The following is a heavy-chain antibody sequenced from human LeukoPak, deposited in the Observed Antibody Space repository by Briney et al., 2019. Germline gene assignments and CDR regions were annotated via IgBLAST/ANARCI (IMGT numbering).Heavy chain of an antibody. V-gene: IGHV5-51*01. D-gene: IGHD2-21*02. CDR2: IYPGDYET. CDR1: GYSFSNYW. J-gene: IGHJ4*02. CDR3: AIPPGYCGNDCSFDH. Sequence: GESLKISCEGSGYSFSNYWIGWVRQMPGKGLEWMGIIYPGDYETRYSTSFQGLVTISVDKSISTAYLQWSSLKASDTAMYYCAIPPGYCGNDCSFDHWGQGTLVIVSS.